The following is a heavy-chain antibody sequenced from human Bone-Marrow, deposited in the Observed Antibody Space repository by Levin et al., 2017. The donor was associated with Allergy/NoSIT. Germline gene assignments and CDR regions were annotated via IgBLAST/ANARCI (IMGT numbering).Heavy chain of an antibody. CDR2: IIPIFGTA. V-gene: IGHV1-69*13. J-gene: IGHJ6*02. CDR3: ARRDTANYGYYYYYGMDV. D-gene: IGHD5-18*01. CDR1: GGTFSSYA. Sequence: SVKVSCKASGGTFSSYAISWVRQAPGQGLEWMGGIIPIFGTANYAQKFQGRVTITADESTSTAYMELSSLRSEDTAVYYCARRDTANYGYYYYYGMDVWGQGTTVTVSS.